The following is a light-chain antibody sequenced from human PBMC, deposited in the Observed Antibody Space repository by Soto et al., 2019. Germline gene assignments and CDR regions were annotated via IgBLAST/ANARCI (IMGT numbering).Light chain of an antibody. Sequence: SYELTQPPSGSVAPGQTARIPCGGNDMETKSVHWYQQKPGQAPVLVVYDVNDRPSGIPERFSGSKSGDTATLTITRVEAGDEADYYCQVWDSSADWVFGGGTKLTVL. CDR2: DVN. J-gene: IGLJ3*02. V-gene: IGLV3-21*02. CDR1: DMETKS. CDR3: QVWDSSADWV.